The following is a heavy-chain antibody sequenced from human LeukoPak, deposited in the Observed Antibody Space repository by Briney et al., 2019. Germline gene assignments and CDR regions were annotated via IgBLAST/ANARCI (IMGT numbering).Heavy chain of an antibody. CDR1: GFTFSSYS. J-gene: IGHJ4*02. CDR3: VRVSHYYDSSGYFHY. Sequence: GGSLRLSCAASGFTFSSYSMNWFRQAPGRGLEWVSSISSSSSYIYYADSVKGRFTISRDNAKNSLYLQMNSLRAEDRAVYYCVRVSHYYDSSGYFHYWGQGTLVTVSS. CDR2: ISSSSSYI. V-gene: IGHV3-21*01. D-gene: IGHD3-22*01.